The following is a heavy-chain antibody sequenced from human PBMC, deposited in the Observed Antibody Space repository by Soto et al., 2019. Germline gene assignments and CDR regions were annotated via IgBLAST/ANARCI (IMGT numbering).Heavy chain of an antibody. CDR3: ARERSSGAFDI. CDR2: MNPNSGNT. Sequence: GASVKVSWKTSGYTFTSYDINWVRQATGQGLEWMGWMNPNSGNTAYAQKFQGRVTMTRNTSISTAYMELSSLRSEDTAVYYCARERSSGAFDIWGQGTMVTVSS. CDR1: GYTFTSYD. V-gene: IGHV1-8*01. J-gene: IGHJ3*02. D-gene: IGHD1-26*01.